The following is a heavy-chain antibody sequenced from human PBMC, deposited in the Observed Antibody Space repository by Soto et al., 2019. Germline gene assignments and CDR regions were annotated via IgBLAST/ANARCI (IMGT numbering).Heavy chain of an antibody. CDR3: ARDRGGYCSSTSCYAGWWVDP. CDR1: GYTFTSYA. J-gene: IGHJ5*02. CDR2: INAGNGNT. D-gene: IGHD2-2*01. V-gene: IGHV1-3*01. Sequence: VASVKVSCKASGYTFTSYAMHWVRQAPGQRLEWMGWINAGNGNTKYSQKFQGRVTITRDTSASTAYMELSSLRSEDTAVYYCARDRGGYCSSTSCYAGWWVDPWGQGTLVTVSS.